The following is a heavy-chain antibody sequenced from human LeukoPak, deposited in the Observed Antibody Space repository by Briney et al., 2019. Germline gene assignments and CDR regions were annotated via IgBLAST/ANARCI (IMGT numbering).Heavy chain of an antibody. CDR2: ISGSGGST. Sequence: GGSLRLSCAASGFTFSSYAMSWVRQAPGKGLEWVSAISGSGGSTYYADSVKGRFTTSRDNSKNTLYLQMNSLRAEDTAVYYCAKAYYYDSSGYYTVDYWGQGTLVTVSS. J-gene: IGHJ4*02. CDR3: AKAYYYDSSGYYTVDY. D-gene: IGHD3-22*01. V-gene: IGHV3-23*01. CDR1: GFTFSSYA.